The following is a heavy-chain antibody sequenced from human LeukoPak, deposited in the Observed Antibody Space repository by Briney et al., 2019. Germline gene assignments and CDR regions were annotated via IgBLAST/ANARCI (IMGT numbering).Heavy chain of an antibody. D-gene: IGHD4-17*01. CDR2: ISYDGNKK. J-gene: IGHJ4*02. CDR1: GFTFGSHP. V-gene: IGHV3-30*14. CDR3: AKQMTVTRNFDD. Sequence: PGKSLTLACATSGFTFGSHPMHWLRQTPAKGLEWLALISYDGNKKYYADSAKGRFTISRDNTENTLYLQLDSVKEEDTGTYYCAKQMTVTRNFDDWGQGALVIVSS.